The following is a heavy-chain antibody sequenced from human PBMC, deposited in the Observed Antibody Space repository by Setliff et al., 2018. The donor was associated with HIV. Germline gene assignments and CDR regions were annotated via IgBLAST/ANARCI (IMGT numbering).Heavy chain of an antibody. CDR1: GGTFKNFA. J-gene: IGHJ4*02. V-gene: IGHV1-69*05. CDR3: ARVGGIELWNQAYFDY. CDR2: IIPISGTA. D-gene: IGHD1-1*01. Sequence: RASVKVSCKASGGTFKNFAINWVRQAPGQGLEWMGGIIPISGTAVYAQNFRGRVTVATDDSTNTAYMEISSLKSDDTAVYFCARVGGIELWNQAYFDYWGQGTLVTVSS.